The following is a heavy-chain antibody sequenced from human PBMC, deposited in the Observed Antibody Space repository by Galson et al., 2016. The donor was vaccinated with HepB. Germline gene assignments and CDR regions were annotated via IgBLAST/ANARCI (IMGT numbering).Heavy chain of an antibody. V-gene: IGHV3-74*01. D-gene: IGHD4-23*01. J-gene: IGHJ5*02. Sequence: SLRLSCAASGFAFGSHWMHWVRQVPGKGLVWVSRINSDETISNYADSVKGRFTISRDNAKNILYLQMNSLRVEDTAVYYCGRDHSVVLTTAYNWFDPWGQGTLVTVSS. CDR3: GRDHSVVLTTAYNWFDP. CDR1: GFAFGSHW. CDR2: INSDETIS.